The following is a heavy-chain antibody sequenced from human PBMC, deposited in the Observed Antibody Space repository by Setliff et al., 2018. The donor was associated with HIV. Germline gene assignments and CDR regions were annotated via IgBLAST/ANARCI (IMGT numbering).Heavy chain of an antibody. CDR3: ARDRSDYYNLPGYFDH. CDR2: TYYSGST. Sequence: PSETLSLTCTVSGGSISSGTYYWSWIRQHPGKGLEWIGYTYYSGSTYYNPSLKSRVTISVDTSRNQFSLKLSSVTAADTAVYYCARDRSDYYNLPGYFDHWGQGTPVTVSS. J-gene: IGHJ4*02. CDR1: GGSISSGTYY. V-gene: IGHV4-31*03. D-gene: IGHD3-3*01.